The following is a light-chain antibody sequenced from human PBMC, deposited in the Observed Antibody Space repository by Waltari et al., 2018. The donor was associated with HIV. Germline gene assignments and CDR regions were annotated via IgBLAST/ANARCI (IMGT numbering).Light chain of an antibody. Sequence: IQITQSPSSLSAAVGDRVTITCRASQSISSYLNWYQQKPGKAPKLLIYAASSLQSGVPSRFSGSGSGTDFTLTISSLQPEDFATYYCQQSYSTPLLTFGGGTKVEIK. J-gene: IGKJ4*01. CDR2: AAS. CDR3: QQSYSTPLLT. V-gene: IGKV1-39*01. CDR1: QSISSY.